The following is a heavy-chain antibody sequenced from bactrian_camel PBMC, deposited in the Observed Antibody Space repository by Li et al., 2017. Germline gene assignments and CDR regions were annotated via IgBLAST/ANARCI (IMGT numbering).Heavy chain of an antibody. CDR2: LLTGGNI. Sequence: HVQLVESGGGSVHAGGSLRLSCAASGDTIEHQYMAWFRQTSEGEREGVAVLLTGGNIYYGDSFKGRFTVSLDSAKNTLYLEMNSLKPDDSGVYYCVADRRPGLEYRFNSGYWARGPRSPSP. J-gene: IGHJ4*01. D-gene: IGHD2*01. V-gene: IGHV3S55*01. CDR1: GDTIEHQY.